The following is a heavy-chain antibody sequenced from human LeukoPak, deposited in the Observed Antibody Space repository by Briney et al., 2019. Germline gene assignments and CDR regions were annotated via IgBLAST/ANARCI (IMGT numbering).Heavy chain of an antibody. J-gene: IGHJ4*02. CDR1: GGSISTYQ. CDR2: MQNSGNS. CDR3: ARDREHSYGRYFAY. Sequence: SETLSLTCTVSGGSISTYQWNWIRKTPGKGLEWIGFMQNSGNSNYNPSLKSRVSMFVDTSKNQFSLILSSVTTADTAVYYCARDREHSYGRYFAYWGQGILVTVSS. V-gene: IGHV4-59*01. D-gene: IGHD5-18*01.